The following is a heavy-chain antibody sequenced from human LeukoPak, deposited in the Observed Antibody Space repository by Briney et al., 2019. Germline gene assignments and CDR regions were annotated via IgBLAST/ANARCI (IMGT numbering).Heavy chain of an antibody. CDR2: IYYSGST. J-gene: IGHJ4*02. D-gene: IGHD5-24*01. CDR1: GGSLSSGGYY. V-gene: IGHV4-61*08. CDR3: ARVSRDGYNRIDY. Sequence: KPSETLSLTCSVSGGSLSSGGYYWSWIRQPPGKGLEWIGYIYYSGSTNYNPSLKSRVTISVDTSKNQFSLKLSSVTAADTAVYYCARVSRDGYNRIDYWGQGTLVTVSS.